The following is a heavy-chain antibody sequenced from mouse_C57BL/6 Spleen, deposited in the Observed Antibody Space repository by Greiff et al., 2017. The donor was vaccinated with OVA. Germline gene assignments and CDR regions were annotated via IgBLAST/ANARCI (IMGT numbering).Heavy chain of an antibody. CDR2: IDPNSGGT. D-gene: IGHD2-13*01. V-gene: IGHV1-72*01. J-gene: IGHJ3*01. CDR1: GYTFTSYW. Sequence: QVQLQQPGAELVMPGASVKLSCKASGYTFTSYWMHWVKQRPGQGLEWIGEIDPNSGGTKYNEKFKSKATLTVDKPSSTAYMQLSSLTSEDSAVYYCARPGGGEAWFAYWGQGTLVTVSA. CDR3: ARPGGGEAWFAY.